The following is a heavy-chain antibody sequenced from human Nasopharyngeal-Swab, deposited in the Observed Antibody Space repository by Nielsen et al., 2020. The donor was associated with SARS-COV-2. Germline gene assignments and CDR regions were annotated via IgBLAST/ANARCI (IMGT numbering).Heavy chain of an antibody. Sequence: SETLSLTCAVYGGSFSGYYWSWIRQPPGKGLEWIGEINHSGSTNYNPSLKSRVTISVDTSKNQFSLKLSSVTVADTAVYYCARERVRVLLWFGEFGMDVWGQGTTVTVSS. V-gene: IGHV4-34*01. J-gene: IGHJ6*02. D-gene: IGHD3-10*01. CDR1: GGSFSGYY. CDR3: ARERVRVLLWFGEFGMDV. CDR2: INHSGST.